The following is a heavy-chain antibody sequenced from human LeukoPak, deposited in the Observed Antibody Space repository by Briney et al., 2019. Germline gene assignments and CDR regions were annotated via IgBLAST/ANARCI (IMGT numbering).Heavy chain of an antibody. V-gene: IGHV4-59*01. CDR2: IYYLGNNLGNT. D-gene: IGHD3-10*01. CDR1: DGSFSDYY. Sequence: PSETLSLTCNVSDGSFSDYYWNWIRQSPEKGLEWIGYIYYLGNNLGNTKYNPSLQSLVAISVDSPKSQVSLRLTSVTVADTALYYCVRAPMTVVRGAAFPDYWGRGTLVTVSS. CDR3: VRAPMTVVRGAAFPDY. J-gene: IGHJ4*02.